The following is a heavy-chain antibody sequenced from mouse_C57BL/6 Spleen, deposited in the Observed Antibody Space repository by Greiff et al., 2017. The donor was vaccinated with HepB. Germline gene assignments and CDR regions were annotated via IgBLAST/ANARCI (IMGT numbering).Heavy chain of an antibody. Sequence: EVQLQQSGPVLVKPGASVKMSCKASGYTFTDYYMNWVKQSHGKSLEWIGVINPYNGGTSYNQKFKGKATLTVDKSSSTAYMALNSLTSEDSAVYYCAPYDYDEGFAYWGQGTLVTVSA. D-gene: IGHD2-4*01. V-gene: IGHV1-19*01. CDR3: APYDYDEGFAY. CDR1: GYTFTDYY. J-gene: IGHJ3*01. CDR2: INPYNGGT.